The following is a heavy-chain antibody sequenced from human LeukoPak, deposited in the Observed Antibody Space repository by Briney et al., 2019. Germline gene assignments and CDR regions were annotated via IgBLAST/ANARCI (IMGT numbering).Heavy chain of an antibody. CDR3: ARSPYSSSRKMADAFDI. CDR2: ISHDENTK. J-gene: IGHJ3*02. V-gene: IGHV3-30*03. Sequence: PGGSLRLSCATSGFSFYNLAFHWVRQAPGKGLEWVSLISHDENTKKYADSVKGRFIISRDNSKNSLYLQMNSLRAEDTAVYYCARSPYSSSRKMADAFDIWGQGTMVTVSS. D-gene: IGHD6-6*01. CDR1: GFSFYNLA.